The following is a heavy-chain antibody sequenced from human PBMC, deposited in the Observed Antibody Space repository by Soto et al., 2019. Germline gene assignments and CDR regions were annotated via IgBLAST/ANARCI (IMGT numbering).Heavy chain of an antibody. Sequence: EVQLLESGGGLVQPGGSLRLSCAASGFTFSSYAMSWVRQAPGKGLEWVSAISGSGGSTYYADSVKGRFTISRDNSKNTLQLQMNSLRAEDKAVYYCAKGGVLWFGEPLDYGGQGTLVTVSS. CDR3: AKGGVLWFGEPLDY. J-gene: IGHJ4*02. CDR1: GFTFSSYA. D-gene: IGHD3-10*01. CDR2: ISGSGGST. V-gene: IGHV3-23*01.